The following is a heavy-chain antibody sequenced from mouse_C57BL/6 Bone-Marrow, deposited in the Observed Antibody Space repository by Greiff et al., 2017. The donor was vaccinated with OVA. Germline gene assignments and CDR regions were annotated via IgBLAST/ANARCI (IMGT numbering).Heavy chain of an antibody. CDR1: GYAFSNYW. CDR3: AGGGF. CDR2: IFTGDGDK. V-gene: IGHV1-80*01. Sequence: VKLVESGAELVKPGASVKISCKASGYAFSNYWMNWVKQRPGKGPEWIGQIFTGDGDKDYNGKFTGKATLAADKSSSTAYMQISSLTSEDSAVCFCAGGGFGGQGTTLTVSS. J-gene: IGHJ2*01.